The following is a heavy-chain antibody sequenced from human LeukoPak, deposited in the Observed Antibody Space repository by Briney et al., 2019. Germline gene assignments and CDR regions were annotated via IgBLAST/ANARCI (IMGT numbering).Heavy chain of an antibody. CDR2: ISGSGGST. CDR3: AEDRSYSSGWYIWDY. V-gene: IGHV3-23*01. J-gene: IGHJ4*02. CDR1: GFTFSSYA. D-gene: IGHD6-19*01. Sequence: GGSLRLSCAASGFTFSSYAMSWVRQAPGKGLEWVSAISGSGGSTYYADSVKGRFTISRDNSKNTLYLQMNSLRAEDTAVYYCAEDRSYSSGWYIWDYWGQGTLVTVSS.